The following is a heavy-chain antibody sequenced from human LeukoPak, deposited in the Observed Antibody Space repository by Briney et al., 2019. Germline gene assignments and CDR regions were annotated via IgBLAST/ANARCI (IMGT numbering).Heavy chain of an antibody. J-gene: IGHJ5*02. V-gene: IGHV3-48*03. CDR2: ISSSGSTI. CDR3: AKVGDCSSTSCYPLGWFDP. D-gene: IGHD2-2*01. Sequence: GGSLRLSCAASGFTFSSYEMNWVRQAPGKGLEWVSYISSSGSTIYYADSVKGRFAISRDNSKNTLYLQMNSLRAEDTAVYYCAKVGDCSSTSCYPLGWFDPWGQGTLVTVSS. CDR1: GFTFSSYE.